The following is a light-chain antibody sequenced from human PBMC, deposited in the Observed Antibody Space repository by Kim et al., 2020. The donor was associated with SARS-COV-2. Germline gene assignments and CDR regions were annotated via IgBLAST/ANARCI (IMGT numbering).Light chain of an antibody. J-gene: IGLJ3*02. V-gene: IGLV3-21*04. CDR3: QVWDSSSDHWV. CDR2: YDS. Sequence: ATGVTARITYGAKNIGRKSGRWYQQKPGQAPVLLIYYDSDRRSGIPERFSGSNSGNTATLTISRVEAGDEADYYCQVWDSSSDHWVFGGGTQLTVL. CDR1: NIGRKS.